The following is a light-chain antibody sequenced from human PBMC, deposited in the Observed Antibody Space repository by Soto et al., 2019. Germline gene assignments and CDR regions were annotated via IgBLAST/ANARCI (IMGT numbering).Light chain of an antibody. V-gene: IGLV2-14*01. J-gene: IGLJ1*01. CDR2: EVS. CDR1: SSDVGGYNY. CDR3: SSYTSSTFYV. Sequence: QSALTQPASVSGSPGQSITISCTRTSSDVGGYNYVSWYQQRPGKAPKLMIYEVSNRPSGVSNRSSGSKSGNTASLTISGLQAEDEADYYCSSYTSSTFYVFGTGTKVTVL.